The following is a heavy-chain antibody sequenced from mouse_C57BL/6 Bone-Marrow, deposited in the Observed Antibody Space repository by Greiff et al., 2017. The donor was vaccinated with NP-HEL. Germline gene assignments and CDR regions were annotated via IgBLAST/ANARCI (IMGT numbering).Heavy chain of an antibody. CDR2: IHPNSGST. J-gene: IGHJ1*03. Sequence: QVQLQQPGAELVKPGASVKLSCKASGYTFNSYWMHWVKQRPGQGLEWIGMIHPNSGSTNYNEKFKSKATLTVDKSSSTAYMQLSSLTSEDSAVYYCARGGSSYWYFDVWGTGTTVTVSS. CDR1: GYTFNSYW. V-gene: IGHV1-64*01. D-gene: IGHD1-1*01. CDR3: ARGGSSYWYFDV.